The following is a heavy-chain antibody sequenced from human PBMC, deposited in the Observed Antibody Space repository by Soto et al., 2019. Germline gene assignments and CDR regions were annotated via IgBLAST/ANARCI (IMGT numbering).Heavy chain of an antibody. CDR3: ASRDPGTSVDY. CDR1: GGSISSYY. Sequence: SETLSLTCTVSGGSISSYYWSWIRQPPGKGLEWIGYIYYSGSTNYNPSLKSRVTISVDTSKNQFSLKLSSVTAADTAVYYCASRDPGTSVDYWGQGTLVTVSS. J-gene: IGHJ4*02. CDR2: IYYSGST. D-gene: IGHD1-7*01. V-gene: IGHV4-59*01.